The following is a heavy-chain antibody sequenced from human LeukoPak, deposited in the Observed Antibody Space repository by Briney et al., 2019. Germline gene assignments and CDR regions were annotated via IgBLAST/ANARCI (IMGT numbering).Heavy chain of an antibody. Sequence: GGSLRLSCAASGFTFSSYWMSWVRQAPGKGLEWVANIYQDGSEQHYADSVKGRFTISRDNAKNSLYLQMNSLRAEDTAVYYCTGRAGGSSRRDYWGQGTLVTVSS. J-gene: IGHJ4*02. CDR2: IYQDGSEQ. D-gene: IGHD2-15*01. CDR3: TGRAGGSSRRDY. CDR1: GFTFSSYW. V-gene: IGHV3-7*05.